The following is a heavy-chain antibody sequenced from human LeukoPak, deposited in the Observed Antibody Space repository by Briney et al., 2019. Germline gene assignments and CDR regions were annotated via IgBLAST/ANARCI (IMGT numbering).Heavy chain of an antibody. CDR2: MNHSGSA. CDR1: GGSFSGYY. CDR3: ARGVSRYFDWLLYYFDY. J-gene: IGHJ4*02. Sequence: SETLSLTCAVYGGSFSGYYWTWIRQPPGKGLEWIGEMNHSGSANYNPSLKSRVTISVDTSKNQCSLRLSSVTAADTAVYYCARGVSRYFDWLLYYFDYWGQGTLVSVSS. V-gene: IGHV4-34*01. D-gene: IGHD3-9*01.